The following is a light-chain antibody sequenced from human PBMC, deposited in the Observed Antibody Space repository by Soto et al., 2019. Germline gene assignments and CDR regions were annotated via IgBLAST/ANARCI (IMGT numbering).Light chain of an antibody. CDR3: VSYTDTDTLV. Sequence: QSVLTQPASVSGSRGQSIIISCVGRDTDVGQDKSVSWYQQGPGQAPKLLIFEVTNRPSGVSKRFSGSRSGNTASLTISGLQPDDEGDYFCVSYTDTDTLVFGTGTKVTVL. J-gene: IGLJ1*01. CDR2: EVT. V-gene: IGLV2-14*01. CDR1: DTDVGQDKS.